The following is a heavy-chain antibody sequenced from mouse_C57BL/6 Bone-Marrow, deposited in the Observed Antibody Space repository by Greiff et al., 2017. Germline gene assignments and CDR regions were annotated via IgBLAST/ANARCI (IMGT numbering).Heavy chain of an antibody. D-gene: IGHD2-5*01. J-gene: IGHJ3*01. CDR2: IYPRSGNT. V-gene: IGHV1-81*01. Sequence: VQRVESGAELARPGASVKLSCKASGYTFTSYGISWVKQRTGQGLEWIGEIYPRSGNTYYNEKFKGKATLTADKSSSTAYMELRSLTSEDSAVYFCAKGGSNPFAYWGQGTLVTVSA. CDR1: GYTFTSYG. CDR3: AKGGSNPFAY.